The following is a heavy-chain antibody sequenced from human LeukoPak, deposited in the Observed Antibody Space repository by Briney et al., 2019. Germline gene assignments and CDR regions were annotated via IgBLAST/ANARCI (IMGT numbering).Heavy chain of an antibody. CDR1: GFTVSTKY. CDR2: IRYDGNNK. J-gene: IGHJ4*02. V-gene: IGHV3-30*02. D-gene: IGHD5-24*01. CDR3: AKSGYNRFDY. Sequence: PGGSLRLSWAASGFTVSTKYMTWVRQAAGKGLEWVAFIRYDGNNKYYADSVKGRFTISRDNSKNTLYLQMNSLRAEDTAVYYCAKSGYNRFDYWGQGTLVTVSS.